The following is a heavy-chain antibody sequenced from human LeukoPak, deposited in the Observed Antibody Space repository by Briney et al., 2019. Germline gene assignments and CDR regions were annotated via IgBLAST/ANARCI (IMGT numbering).Heavy chain of an antibody. CDR3: TREGTASTGIGPYDF. CDR1: GYNFTTFG. J-gene: IGHJ4*02. V-gene: IGHV1-18*01. Sequence: ASVTVSCKASGYNFTTFGIGWVRQAPGQGLEWLGWISGHDGNTKYIQNVQGRITMTTDTSASTAYMELRSLTSDDTAVYYCTREGTASTGIGPYDFWGQGTLVTVSS. D-gene: IGHD6-13*01. CDR2: ISGHDGNT.